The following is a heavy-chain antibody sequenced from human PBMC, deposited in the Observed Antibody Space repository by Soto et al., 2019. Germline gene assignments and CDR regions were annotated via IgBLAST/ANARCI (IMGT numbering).Heavy chain of an antibody. D-gene: IGHD2-21*01. V-gene: IGHV3-7*01. CDR1: GFTFSNYW. J-gene: IGHJ5*02. CDR3: ASARHIGP. Sequence: LRLSCAASGFTFSNYWMSWVRQAPGKGLEWVANIKQDGSESNYADSVKGRFTISRDNAENSLYLQMTSLRAEDTAVYYCASARHIGPWGQGTLVTVSS. CDR2: IKQDGSES.